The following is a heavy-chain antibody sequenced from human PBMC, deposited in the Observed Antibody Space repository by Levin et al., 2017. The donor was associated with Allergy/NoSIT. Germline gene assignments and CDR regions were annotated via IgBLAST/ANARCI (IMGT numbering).Heavy chain of an antibody. J-gene: IGHJ4*02. Sequence: SVKVSCKSSGDTFRKYAFNWVRLAPGQGPEWVGGIIPFYGTTKYAQRFQDRVNLTADESTLTVSLELGSLRSDDTAVYYCARDAGYSSAWYNKGFDYCGQGTLVTVSS. V-gene: IGHV1-69*13. CDR1: GDTFRKYA. D-gene: IGHD6-19*01. CDR3: ARDAGYSSAWYNKGFDY. CDR2: IIPFYGTT.